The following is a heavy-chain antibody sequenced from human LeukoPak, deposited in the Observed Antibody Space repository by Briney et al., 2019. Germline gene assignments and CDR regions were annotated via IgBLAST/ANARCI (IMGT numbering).Heavy chain of an antibody. D-gene: IGHD1-1*01. CDR1: GYSISSGYY. CDR2: IYHSGST. CDR3: ANQSPLYNWNGPGYYYYYYMDV. Sequence: SETLSLTCTVSGYSISSGYYWGWIRQPPGKGLEWIGSIYHSGSTYYNPSLKSRVTISVDTSKNQFSLKLSSVTAADTAVYYCANQSPLYNWNGPGYYYYYYMDVWGKGTTVTVSS. J-gene: IGHJ6*03. V-gene: IGHV4-38-2*02.